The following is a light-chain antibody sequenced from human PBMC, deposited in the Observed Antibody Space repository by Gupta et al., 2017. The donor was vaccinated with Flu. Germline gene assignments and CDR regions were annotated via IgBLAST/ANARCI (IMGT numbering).Light chain of an antibody. V-gene: IGKV1-5*03. J-gene: IGKJ3*01. Sequence: DIQMTQSPSTLSASVGDRVTITCRASQSISNWLAWYQQKPGKAPNLLIYKASRLESGVPSRFSGSGSGTEFTLTISSLQPDDLATYYCQQYKSYSFTFGPGTKVHIK. CDR2: KAS. CDR3: QQYKSYSFT. CDR1: QSISNW.